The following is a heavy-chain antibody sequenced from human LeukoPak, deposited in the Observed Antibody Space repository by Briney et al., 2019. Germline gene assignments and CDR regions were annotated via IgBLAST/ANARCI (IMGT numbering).Heavy chain of an antibody. Sequence: PGGSLRLSCAASGFTFSSYAMSWVRQAPGKGLEWASAISGSGGSTYYADSVKGRFTISRDNSKNTLYLQMNSLRAEDTAVYYCNSLPGYYYDSSGDEAFDIWGQGTMVTVSS. CDR1: GFTFSSYA. CDR2: ISGSGGST. D-gene: IGHD3-22*01. CDR3: NSLPGYYYDSSGDEAFDI. J-gene: IGHJ3*02. V-gene: IGHV3-23*01.